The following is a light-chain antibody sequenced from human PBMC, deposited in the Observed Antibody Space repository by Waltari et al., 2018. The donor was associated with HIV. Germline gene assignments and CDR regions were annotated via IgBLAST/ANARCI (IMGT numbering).Light chain of an antibody. CDR2: GAS. J-gene: IGKJ1*01. CDR3: QQYNNWPLWT. V-gene: IGKV3-15*01. Sequence: EIVLTQSPATLSVSPGERATLSCRASQSISSNLAWYQQKPGQAPRLLIYGASTRATGIPANFSGSESGTEFTLTISSLQSEHLGVYYCQQYNNWPLWTFGQGTKVEIK. CDR1: QSISSN.